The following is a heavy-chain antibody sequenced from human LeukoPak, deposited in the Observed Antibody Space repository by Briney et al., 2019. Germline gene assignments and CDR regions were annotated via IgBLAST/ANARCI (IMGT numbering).Heavy chain of an antibody. CDR3: ARGSASGIYPVDY. D-gene: IGHD6-19*01. V-gene: IGHV4-34*01. CDR1: RGSFSVYY. CDR2: VNHLGRT. Sequence: SETLSLTCAVSRGSFSVYYWSWIRQPPGKGLEWIGEVNHLGRTNYNPSLKSRVTMSLDTSKKEVSLKLTSVTAADTAVYYCARGSASGIYPVDYWGQGTLVTVSS. J-gene: IGHJ4*02.